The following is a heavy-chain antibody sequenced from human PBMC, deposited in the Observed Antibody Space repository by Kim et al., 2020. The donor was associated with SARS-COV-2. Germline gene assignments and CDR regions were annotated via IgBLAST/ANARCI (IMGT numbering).Heavy chain of an antibody. CDR3: ARGGDNSGSYLEWFDP. J-gene: IGHJ5*02. Sequence: SETLSLTCTVSGGSISSYYWSWIRQPPGKGLEWIGYIYYSGSTNYNPSLKSRVTISVDTSKNQFSLKLSSVTAADTAVYYCARGGDNSGSYLEWFDPWGQGTLVTVSS. D-gene: IGHD1-26*01. V-gene: IGHV4-59*01. CDR1: GGSISSYY. CDR2: IYYSGST.